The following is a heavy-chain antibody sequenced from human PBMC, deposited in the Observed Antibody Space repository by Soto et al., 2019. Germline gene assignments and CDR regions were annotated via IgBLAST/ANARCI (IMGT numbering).Heavy chain of an antibody. CDR1: GYTFTSYG. Sequence: ASVKVSCKASGYTFTSYGISWVRQAPGQGLEWMGWISAYNGNTNYAQKLQGRVTMTTDTSTSTAYMELRSLRSDDTAVYYCAPGNRGYDYYGMDVWGQGTTVTVSS. CDR2: ISAYNGNT. V-gene: IGHV1-18*04. CDR3: APGNRGYDYYGMDV. J-gene: IGHJ6*02. D-gene: IGHD1-1*01.